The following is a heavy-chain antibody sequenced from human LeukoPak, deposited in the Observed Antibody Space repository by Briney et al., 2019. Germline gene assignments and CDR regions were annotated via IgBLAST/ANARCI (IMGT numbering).Heavy chain of an antibody. V-gene: IGHV3-9*03. CDR3: AIVRITVTGRWGAFDR. D-gene: IGHD6-19*01. CDR2: ISWNSGSI. CDR1: GFTFGDYA. J-gene: IGHJ3*02. Sequence: GRSLRLSCAASGFTFGDYAMHWVRQAPGKGLEWVSCISWNSGSISYADSVKGRFTISRDNAKNSLYLQMNSLRAEPMALYYCAIVRITVTGRWGAFDRRRQGRKLSVCS.